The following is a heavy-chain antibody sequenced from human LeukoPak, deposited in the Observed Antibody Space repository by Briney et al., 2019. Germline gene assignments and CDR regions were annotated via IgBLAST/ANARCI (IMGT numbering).Heavy chain of an antibody. CDR1: GGSISSYY. CDR3: ARGSYCSRTTCYTSPFDY. V-gene: IGHV4-59*01. D-gene: IGHD2-2*02. J-gene: IGHJ4*02. CDR2: IYYSGST. Sequence: SETLSLTCTVSGGSISSYYWSWIRQPPGKGLEWIGYIYYSGSTTYNPSLKSRVTISVDTSKNQFSLKLSSVTAADTAVYYCARGSYCSRTTCYTSPFDYWGQGTLATVSS.